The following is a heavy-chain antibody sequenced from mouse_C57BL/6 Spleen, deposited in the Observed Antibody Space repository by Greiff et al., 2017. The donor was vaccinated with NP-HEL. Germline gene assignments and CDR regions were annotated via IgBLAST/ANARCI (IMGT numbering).Heavy chain of an antibody. CDR2: INPNNGGT. D-gene: IGHD3-2*02. Sequence: EVKLMESGPELVKPGASVKIPCKASGYTFTDYNMDWVKQSHGKSLEWIGDINPNNGGTIYNQKFKGKATLTVDKSSSTAYMELRSLTSEDTAVYYCARKGQLRAWFAYWGQGTLVTVSA. V-gene: IGHV1-18*01. CDR1: GYTFTDYN. CDR3: ARKGQLRAWFAY. J-gene: IGHJ3*01.